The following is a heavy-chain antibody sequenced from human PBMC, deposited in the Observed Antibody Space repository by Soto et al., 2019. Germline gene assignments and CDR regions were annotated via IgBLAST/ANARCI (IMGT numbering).Heavy chain of an antibody. J-gene: IGHJ2*01. CDR1: GASIDNNYYS. CDR3: ERMSYFYDKWYFDL. D-gene: IGHD3-22*01. V-gene: IGHV4-30-4*01. CDR2: VYYSVVT. Sequence: TSPTLSLTSTVSGASIDNNYYSGSWIRKTPGKGLEGIGYVYYSVVTDYIPSLKSRLSMSIDKSQNQFTLKLNSVTAADTATYYCERMSYFYDKWYFDLWGRGTLVTVSS.